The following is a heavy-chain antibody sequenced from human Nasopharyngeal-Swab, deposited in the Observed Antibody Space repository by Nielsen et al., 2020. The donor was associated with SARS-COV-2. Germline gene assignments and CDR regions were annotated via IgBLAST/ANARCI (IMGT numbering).Heavy chain of an antibody. Sequence: WIRRPPGKGLEWVANIKRDGSEKYYVDSVKGRLTISRDNDKKSLYLQMNSLRAEDTAVHYCARDGLVGATTGFDIWGQGTMVTVSS. V-gene: IGHV3-7*01. CDR3: ARDGLVGATTGFDI. CDR2: IKRDGSEK. D-gene: IGHD1-26*01. J-gene: IGHJ3*02.